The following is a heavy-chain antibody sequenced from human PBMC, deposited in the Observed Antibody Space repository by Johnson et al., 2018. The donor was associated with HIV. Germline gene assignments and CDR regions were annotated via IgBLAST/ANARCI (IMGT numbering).Heavy chain of an antibody. J-gene: IGHJ3*02. D-gene: IGHD6-13*01. CDR3: ARATPGIAAAGPTHPSAFDI. V-gene: IGHV3-30*03. Sequence: QVQLVESGGGVVQPGRSLRLSCAASGFTFRSYGMHWVRQAPGKGLEWVAVISYDGSKKYHADSVKGRFTLSRDNAKNSLSLQMNSLRAEDTAVYYCARATPGIAAAGPTHPSAFDIWGQGTMVTVSS. CDR1: GFTFRSYG. CDR2: ISYDGSKK.